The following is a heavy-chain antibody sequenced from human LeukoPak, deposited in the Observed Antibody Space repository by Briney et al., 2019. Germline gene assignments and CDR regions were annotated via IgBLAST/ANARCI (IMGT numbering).Heavy chain of an antibody. J-gene: IGHJ6*03. D-gene: IGHD2-15*01. CDR2: ISGHNDDT. CDR3: ARAGYCSGGSCYPYYYYYYMDV. CDR1: GYTFTSYA. V-gene: IGHV1-18*01. Sequence: VASVKLSCKASGYTFTSYAISWVRQAPGQGLEWMGWISGHNDDTNYAQRLQGRVTMTTDTSTSTTYMELRSLRSDDTAVYYCARAGYCSGGSCYPYYYYYYMDVWGKGTMVTVSS.